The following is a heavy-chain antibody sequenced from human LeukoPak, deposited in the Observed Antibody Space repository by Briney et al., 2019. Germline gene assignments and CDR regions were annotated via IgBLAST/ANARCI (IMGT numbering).Heavy chain of an antibody. Sequence: GGSLRLSCAASGFTFSSYNMNWVRQAPGKGLEWVSYISTSSNTIYYADSVKGRFTISRDNAKNSLYLQMNSLRAEDTAVYYCARDFHPGWVAFDIWGQGTMVTVSS. CDR2: ISTSSNTI. CDR3: ARDFHPGWVAFDI. CDR1: GFTFSSYN. J-gene: IGHJ3*02. D-gene: IGHD6-19*01. V-gene: IGHV3-48*01.